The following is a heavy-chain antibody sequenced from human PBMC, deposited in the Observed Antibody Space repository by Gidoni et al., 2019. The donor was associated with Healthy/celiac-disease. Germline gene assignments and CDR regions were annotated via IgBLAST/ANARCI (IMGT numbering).Heavy chain of an antibody. J-gene: IGHJ4*02. D-gene: IGHD3-10*01. Sequence: QVQLQQWGAGLLKPSETLSLTCAVYGGSFSGYYWSWIRQPPGKGLEWIGEINHSGSTNYNPSLKSRVTISVDTSKNQFSLKLSSVTAADTAVYYCASDEKRGPLLWFGEPTFHWGQGTLVTVSS. CDR3: ASDEKRGPLLWFGEPTFH. V-gene: IGHV4-34*01. CDR2: INHSGST. CDR1: GGSFSGYY.